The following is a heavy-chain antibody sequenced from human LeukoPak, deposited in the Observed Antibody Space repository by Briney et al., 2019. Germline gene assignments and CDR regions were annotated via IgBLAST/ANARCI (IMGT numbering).Heavy chain of an antibody. CDR3: AKNMRATNTDSFFGLDV. J-gene: IGHJ6*02. V-gene: IGHV3-9*01. Sequence: SGRSLTLSCAATGFTFKDYGMHWVPPPPGKGLEWVSSINWNGAGTDYADYVKGRFTISRDNAKNSLYLQLSSLRPEDTALYYCAKNMRATNTDSFFGLDVWGQGTTVTVSS. D-gene: IGHD1-26*01. CDR1: GFTFKDYG. CDR2: INWNGAGT.